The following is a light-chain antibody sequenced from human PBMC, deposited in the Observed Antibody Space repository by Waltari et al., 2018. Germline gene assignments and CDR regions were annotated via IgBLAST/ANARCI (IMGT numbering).Light chain of an antibody. CDR3: QQCYSFPYT. J-gene: IGKJ2*01. Sequence: DIVMTQSPDSLAVYLGERATINCKSSQSVLSSSNNKNYLGWYPQKPGQPPTLLISWASTRESGVPDRFSGSGSGTDFTLTISSLQAEDVAVYYCQQCYSFPYTFGQGTKLEIK. V-gene: IGKV4-1*01. CDR2: WAS. CDR1: QSVLSSSNNKNY.